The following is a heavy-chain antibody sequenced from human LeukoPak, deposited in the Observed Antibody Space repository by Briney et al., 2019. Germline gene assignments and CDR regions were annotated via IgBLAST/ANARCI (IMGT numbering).Heavy chain of an antibody. J-gene: IGHJ2*01. Sequence: ASVKVSCKASGYTFGTYGISWVRQAPGQGLEWIGWISAYNGDTNYAQKLQGRVSMTTDTSTSTAYMEMRSLTSDDTAVYYCARDSIPGYCSGGSCYSGWYFDLWGRGTLVTVSS. V-gene: IGHV1-18*01. CDR3: ARDSIPGYCSGGSCYSGWYFDL. CDR1: GYTFGTYG. D-gene: IGHD2-15*01. CDR2: ISAYNGDT.